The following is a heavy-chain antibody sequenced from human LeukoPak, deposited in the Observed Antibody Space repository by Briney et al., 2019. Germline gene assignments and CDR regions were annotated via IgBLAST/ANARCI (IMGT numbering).Heavy chain of an antibody. D-gene: IGHD3-10*01. V-gene: IGHV3-21*01. CDR1: GFTFSSYS. CDR2: ISSSSSYI. J-gene: IGHJ4*02. CDR3: ARDKELWFGELKPSFDY. Sequence: GGSLRLSYAASGFTFSSYSMNWVRQAPGKGLEWVSSISSSSSYIYYADSVKGRFTISRDNAKNSLYLQMNSLRAEDTAVYYCARDKELWFGELKPSFDYWGQGTLVTVSS.